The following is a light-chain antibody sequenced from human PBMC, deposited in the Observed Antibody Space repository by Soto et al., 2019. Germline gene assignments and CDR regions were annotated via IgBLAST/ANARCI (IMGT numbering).Light chain of an antibody. Sequence: DIQMTQSPSSLSASIGDRGILTCRASQGITSYVNWYQVKTGKAPKLLIYDATRLESGVPSRFSGSGFRTDFTLTITHLQPEDFATCYCQQRFDLPPITFGQGTRLDIK. J-gene: IGKJ5*01. CDR1: QGITSY. CDR3: QQRFDLPPIT. CDR2: DAT. V-gene: IGKV1-39*01.